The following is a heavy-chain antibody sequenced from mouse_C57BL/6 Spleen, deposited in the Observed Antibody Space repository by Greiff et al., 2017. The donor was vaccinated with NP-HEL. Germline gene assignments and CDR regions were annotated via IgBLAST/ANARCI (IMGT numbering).Heavy chain of an antibody. V-gene: IGHV1-80*01. Sequence: QVHVKQSGAELVKPGASVKISCKASGYAFSSYWMNWVKQRPGKGLEWIGQIYPGDGDTNYNGKFKGKATLTADKSSSTAYMQLSSLTSEDSAVYFCARSTMVTTTFYAMDYWGQGTSVTVSS. CDR1: GYAFSSYW. J-gene: IGHJ4*01. CDR2: IYPGDGDT. CDR3: ARSTMVTTTFYAMDY. D-gene: IGHD2-2*01.